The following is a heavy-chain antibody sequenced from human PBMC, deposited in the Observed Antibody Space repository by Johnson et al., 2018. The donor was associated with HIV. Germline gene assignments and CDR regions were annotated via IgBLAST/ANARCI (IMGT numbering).Heavy chain of an antibody. Sequence: MQLVESGGGLVQPGRSLKLSCAASGFTFSDYYMSWIRQAPGKGLEWVAGINWKGGSTGYADSVKGRFIISRDNSKNTLYVQMNRLRPEDTAAYFCAKGRSGGSGAFDIWGQGTVVTVSS. CDR1: GFTFSDYY. D-gene: IGHD3-10*01. V-gene: IGHV3-20*04. J-gene: IGHJ3*02. CDR2: INWKGGST. CDR3: AKGRSGGSGAFDI.